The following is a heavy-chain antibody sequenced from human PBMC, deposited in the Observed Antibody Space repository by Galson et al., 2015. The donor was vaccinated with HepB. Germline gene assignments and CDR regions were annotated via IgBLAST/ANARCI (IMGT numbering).Heavy chain of an antibody. CDR3: AKDNLSAYFDS. D-gene: IGHD1-1*01. J-gene: IGHJ4*02. Sequence: SLRLSCAASGFTSGIYAMNWVRQAPGKGLEWLSSISGSGRRTHYADSVRGRFTISRGNSKNTLYLQMNSLRAEDTAVYYCAKDNLSAYFDSWGQGTLVTVSS. V-gene: IGHV3-23*01. CDR2: ISGSGRRT. CDR1: GFTSGIYA.